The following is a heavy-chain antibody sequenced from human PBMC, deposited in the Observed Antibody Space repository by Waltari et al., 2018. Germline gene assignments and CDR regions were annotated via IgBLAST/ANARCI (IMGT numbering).Heavy chain of an antibody. V-gene: IGHV1-69*02. D-gene: IGHD2-21*02. CDR3: AGGDGGYFYYKLDV. J-gene: IGHJ6*02. Sequence: QVHLVQSEAEVTKPGSSVKVSCKPSGDTFSSDTVNLVRQAPGQGLEGMGRRMPDIKVTDYARGLQGRFTIAADKSTSTVYMEVTSLTSEDTAVYYCAGGDGGYFYYKLDVWGQGTTVTVSS. CDR2: RMPDIKVT. CDR1: GDTFSSDT.